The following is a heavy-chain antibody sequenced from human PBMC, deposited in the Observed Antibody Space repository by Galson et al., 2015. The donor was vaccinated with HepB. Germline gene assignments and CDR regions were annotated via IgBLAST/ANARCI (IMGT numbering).Heavy chain of an antibody. CDR2: ISYDGSNK. V-gene: IGHV3-30-3*01. Sequence: SLRLSCAASGFTFSSYAMHWVRQAPGKGLEWVAVISYDGSNKYYADSVKGRFTISRDNSKNTLYLQMNSLRAEDTAVYYCARDQWYYDSSGYYPLDYWGQGTLVTVSS. CDR3: ARDQWYYDSSGYYPLDY. CDR1: GFTFSSYA. J-gene: IGHJ4*02. D-gene: IGHD3-22*01.